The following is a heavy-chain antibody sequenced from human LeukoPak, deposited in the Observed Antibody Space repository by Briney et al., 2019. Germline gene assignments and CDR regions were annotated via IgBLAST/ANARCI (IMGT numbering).Heavy chain of an antibody. CDR3: AKGIEAGYSYGCDY. CDR2: ISWKTNTI. Sequence: QPGGSLRLSCAASGFTFADYAMQWVRQAPGKGLEWVSGISWKTNTIGYADSVKGRFTISRDDAKNSLYLQMHSLRPEDTALYYCAKGIEAGYSYGCDYWGQGTLVTVSS. CDR1: GFTFADYA. V-gene: IGHV3-9*01. D-gene: IGHD5-18*01. J-gene: IGHJ4*02.